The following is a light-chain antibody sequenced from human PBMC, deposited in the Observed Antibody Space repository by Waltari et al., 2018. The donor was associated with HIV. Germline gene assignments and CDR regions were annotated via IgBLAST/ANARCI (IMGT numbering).Light chain of an antibody. CDR2: GGS. V-gene: IGKV1D-8*01. CDR1: EGVSNF. CDR3: QQYSLFPFT. Sequence: TQSPSFAASVGDRVTINCQTSEGVSNFVAWYQLKAGTAPKLLIYGGSVLQSGVPSRFNGSGSGTDFALTIACLQSEDFATYDCQQYSLFPFTFGQGT. J-gene: IGKJ2*01.